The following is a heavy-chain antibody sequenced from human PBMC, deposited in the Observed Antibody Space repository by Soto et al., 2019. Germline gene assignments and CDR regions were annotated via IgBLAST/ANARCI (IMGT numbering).Heavy chain of an antibody. V-gene: IGHV3-64*01. Sequence: GGSLRLSCAASGFTFSSYAMHWVRQAPGKGLEYVSAISSNGGSTYYANSVKGRFTISRDNSKNTLYLQMGSLRAEDMAVYYCARSSDYGDAFDIWDQGTMVTVSS. CDR3: ARSSDYGDAFDI. D-gene: IGHD4-17*01. CDR1: GFTFSSYA. CDR2: ISSNGGST. J-gene: IGHJ3*02.